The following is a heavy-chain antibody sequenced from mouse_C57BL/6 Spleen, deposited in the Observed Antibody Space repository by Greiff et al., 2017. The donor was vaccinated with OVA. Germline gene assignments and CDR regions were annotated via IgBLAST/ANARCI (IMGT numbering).Heavy chain of an antibody. V-gene: IGHV1-15*01. Sequence: VQLQQSGAELVRPGASVTLSCKASGYTFTDYEMHWVKQTPVHGLEWIGAIAPETGGTAYNQKFKGKAILTADQSSSTAYMELRSLTSEDSAVYYCTYYGNPFAYWGQGTLVTVSA. J-gene: IGHJ3*01. CDR2: IAPETGGT. CDR3: TYYGNPFAY. D-gene: IGHD2-1*01. CDR1: GYTFTDYE.